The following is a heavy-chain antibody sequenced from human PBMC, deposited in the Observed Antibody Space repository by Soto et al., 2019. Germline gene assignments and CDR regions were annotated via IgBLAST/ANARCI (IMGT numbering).Heavy chain of an antibody. CDR3: ARDPQGSYCYIDY. D-gene: IGHD3-10*01. J-gene: IGHJ4*02. V-gene: IGHV3-30-3*01. CDR2: ISKDGNSK. CDR1: GFTFSNYA. Sequence: GGSLRLSCAASGFTFSNYAIHWVRQAPGKGLEWVTIISKDGNSKHYADSVKGRFTISRDNSKDTLFLQMNSLRAEDTAVYYCARDPQGSYCYIDYWGQGTPVTVSS.